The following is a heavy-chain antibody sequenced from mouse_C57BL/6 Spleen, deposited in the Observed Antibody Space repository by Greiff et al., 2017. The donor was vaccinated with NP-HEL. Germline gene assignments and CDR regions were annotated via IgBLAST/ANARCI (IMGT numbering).Heavy chain of an antibody. Sequence: LMESGAELVKPGASVKISCKASGYAFSSYWMNWVKQRPGKGLEWIGQIYPGDGDTNYNGKFKGKATLTADKSSSTAYMQLSSLTSEDSAVYFCARYPYYYGSSYKYFDYWGQGTTLTVSS. V-gene: IGHV1-80*01. CDR3: ARYPYYYGSSYKYFDY. J-gene: IGHJ2*01. CDR1: GYAFSSYW. D-gene: IGHD1-1*01. CDR2: IYPGDGDT.